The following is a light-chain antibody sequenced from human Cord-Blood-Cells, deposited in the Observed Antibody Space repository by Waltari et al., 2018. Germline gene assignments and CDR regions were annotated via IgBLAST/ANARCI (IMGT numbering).Light chain of an antibody. CDR3: RQYGSSPVS. CDR2: GAS. V-gene: IGKV3-20*01. Sequence: EIVLTQSPGTLSLSPGERATLSCRASQSVSSSYLAWYQQKPGQAPRLLIYGASSRATGIPDRFSGSGSGTDFTLTISRLEPEDFAVYYCRQYGSSPVSFGQGTKLEIK. CDR1: QSVSSSY. J-gene: IGKJ2*03.